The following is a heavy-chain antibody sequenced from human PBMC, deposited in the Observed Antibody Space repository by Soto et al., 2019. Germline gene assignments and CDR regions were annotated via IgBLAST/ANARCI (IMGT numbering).Heavy chain of an antibody. J-gene: IGHJ6*02. CDR1: GISLTNSGVG. CDR2: IYWDDAK. CDR3: AQLDFDLYGMDV. V-gene: IGHV2-5*02. D-gene: IGHD1-1*01. Sequence: QITLTESGPTLVKPTQTLTLTCTFSGISLTNSGVGVSWIRQPPGKALEWLAVIYWDDAKHFSPSQKSRLTITKDTSKNQVVLTMTNMDSVDTATYFCAQLDFDLYGMDVWGPGTTVIVSS.